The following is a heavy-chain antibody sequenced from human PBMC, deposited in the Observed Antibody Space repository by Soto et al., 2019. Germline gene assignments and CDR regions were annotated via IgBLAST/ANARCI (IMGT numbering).Heavy chain of an antibody. Sequence: GASVKVSCKASGGTFSSYAISWLRQSPGQGLEWMGGIIPIFGTANYAQKFQGRVTITADESTSTAYMELSSLRSEDTAVYYCARVKGFWSGYFYYFDYWGQGALVTVSS. CDR2: IIPIFGTA. D-gene: IGHD3-3*01. V-gene: IGHV1-69*13. CDR1: GGTFSSYA. CDR3: ARVKGFWSGYFYYFDY. J-gene: IGHJ4*02.